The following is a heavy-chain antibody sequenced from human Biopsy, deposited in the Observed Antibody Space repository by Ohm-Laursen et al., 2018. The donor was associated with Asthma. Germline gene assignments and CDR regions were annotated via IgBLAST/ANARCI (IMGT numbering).Heavy chain of an antibody. Sequence: SSVKVSCKASGGTFSSYAISWVRQAPGQGLEWMGGIIPIFGTANYAQKFQGRVTITADESTSTAYMELSSLRSEDTAVYYCAKAHGRFVTYNDGWSRQEDYYNGMGVWGQGTTVTVSS. CDR1: GGTFSSYA. CDR2: IIPIFGTA. D-gene: IGHD3-3*01. J-gene: IGHJ6*02. V-gene: IGHV1-69*01. CDR3: AKAHGRFVTYNDGWSRQEDYYNGMGV.